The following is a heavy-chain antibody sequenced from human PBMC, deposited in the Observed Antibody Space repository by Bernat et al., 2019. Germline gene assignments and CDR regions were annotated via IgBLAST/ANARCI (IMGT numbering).Heavy chain of an antibody. Sequence: QLQLQESGPGLVEPSETLSLTCTVSGGSISSYSYYWAWMRQPPGKGLEWIGSVYYSGSTYYNPSLKSRVTISVDTPANQFSLKLRSVTATDTAVYYCARHSSLVVASTNWFDPWGQGTLVTVSS. CDR2: VYYSGST. D-gene: IGHD2-15*01. CDR1: GGSISSYSYY. J-gene: IGHJ5*02. CDR3: ARHSSLVVASTNWFDP. V-gene: IGHV4-39*01.